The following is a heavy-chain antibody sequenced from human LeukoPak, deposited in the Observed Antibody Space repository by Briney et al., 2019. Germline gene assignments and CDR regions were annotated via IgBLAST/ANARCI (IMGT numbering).Heavy chain of an antibody. CDR1: GYTFSGYY. D-gene: IGHD6-13*01. J-gene: IGHJ1*01. V-gene: IGHV1-2*02. CDR3: AREPSSSSWYSTAVEYFQH. Sequence: GASVKVSCKASGYTFSGYYIQWVRQAPGPGLEWMGWINPNSGGTKYAQKFQGRVTMTRDTSISTAYMELSRLRSDDTAVYYCAREPSSSSWYSTAVEYFQHWGQGTLVTVSS. CDR2: INPNSGGT.